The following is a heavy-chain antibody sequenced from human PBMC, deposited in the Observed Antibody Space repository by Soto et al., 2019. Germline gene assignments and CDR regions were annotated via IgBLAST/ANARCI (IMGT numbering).Heavy chain of an antibody. V-gene: IGHV3-23*01. CDR1: GITVSTNY. Sequence: PGGSLRLSCAASGITVSTNYMSWVRQTPGKGLEWVSDIIDSGGSTHYADSVKGRFTISRDNSKSTLYLQMNSLRAEDTALYYCAKGRSYYYYYGVDVWGQGTTVTVSS. CDR3: AKGRSYYYYYGVDV. CDR2: IIDSGGST. J-gene: IGHJ6*02.